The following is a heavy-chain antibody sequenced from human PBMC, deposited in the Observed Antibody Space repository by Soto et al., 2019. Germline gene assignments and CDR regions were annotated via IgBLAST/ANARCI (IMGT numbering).Heavy chain of an antibody. D-gene: IGHD2-21*01. Sequence: EVQLVESGGGLVQPGGSLRLSCAASGFTFSSNWMHWVRQAPGKGPVWVSRIKSDGSITDYADAVKGRFTISRDNAKNNLYLQMNSLRTEDTAVYYCAATVATRPNWGQGTLVTVSS. V-gene: IGHV3-74*01. CDR2: IKSDGSIT. J-gene: IGHJ4*02. CDR1: GFTFSSNW. CDR3: AATVATRPN.